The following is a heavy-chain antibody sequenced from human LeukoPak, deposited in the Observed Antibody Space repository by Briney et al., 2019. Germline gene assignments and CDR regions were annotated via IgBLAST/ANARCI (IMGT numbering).Heavy chain of an antibody. CDR3: ARPYSTGWHHGFDV. CDR2: IYYSGTT. CDR1: GGSISNYY. Sequence: SETLSLTCTVSGGSISNYYWSWIRQPPGKGLEWIGYIYYSGTTNYNPSFKSRVTISVDTSKNQFSLRLSSVTAADTAVYYCARPYSTGWHHGFDVWGQGTMVTVSS. D-gene: IGHD6-19*01. J-gene: IGHJ3*01. V-gene: IGHV4-59*08.